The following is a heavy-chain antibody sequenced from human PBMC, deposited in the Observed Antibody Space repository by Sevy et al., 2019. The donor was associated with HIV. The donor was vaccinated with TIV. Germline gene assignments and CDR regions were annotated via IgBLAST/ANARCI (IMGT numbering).Heavy chain of an antibody. CDR1: GFTFTSYS. V-gene: IGHV3-21*01. Sequence: GGSLRLSCAASGFTFTSYSMNWVRQAPGKGLEWVSSISSSSSYIYYADSVKGRFTISRDNAKNSLYLQMNSLRAEDTAVYYCARCRSSGWYEEDHFDYWGQGTLVTVSS. CDR2: ISSSSSYI. D-gene: IGHD6-19*01. J-gene: IGHJ4*02. CDR3: ARCRSSGWYEEDHFDY.